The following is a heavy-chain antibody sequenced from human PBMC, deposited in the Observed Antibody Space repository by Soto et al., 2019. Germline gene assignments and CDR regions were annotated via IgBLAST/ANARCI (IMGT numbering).Heavy chain of an antibody. J-gene: IGHJ4*02. V-gene: IGHV3-74*01. D-gene: IGHD2-8*02. CDR1: GFNFSSDW. CDR2: INMDGSVT. CDR3: ARGPRGVYGNDY. Sequence: EVQLVESGGGLVQPGGSLRLSCVASGFNFSSDWMHWVRQGAGKGLVWSARINMDGSVTNYADSVKGRFTISRDNAKKTVYLQMNRLRVEDTAVYYCARGPRGVYGNDYWGQGALVTVSS.